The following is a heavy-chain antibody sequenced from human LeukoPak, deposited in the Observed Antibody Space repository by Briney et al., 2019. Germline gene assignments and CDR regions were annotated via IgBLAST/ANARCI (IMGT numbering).Heavy chain of an antibody. V-gene: IGHV1-2*06. Sequence: ASVKVSCKASGYIFTDYYMHWVRQAPGQELGWMGRINPNSGGTNYAQKFQGRVTMTRDTSISTAYMELSRLRSDDTAVYYCARAGYSSGWYFYWGQGTLVTVSS. CDR3: ARAGYSSGWYFY. CDR1: GYIFTDYY. CDR2: INPNSGGT. J-gene: IGHJ4*02. D-gene: IGHD6-19*01.